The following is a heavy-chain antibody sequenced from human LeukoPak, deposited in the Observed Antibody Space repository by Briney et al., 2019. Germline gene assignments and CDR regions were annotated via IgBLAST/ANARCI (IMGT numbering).Heavy chain of an antibody. J-gene: IGHJ4*02. Sequence: GGSLRLSCAASGFTFSSYEMNWVRQAPGKGLEWVSYISSSGSTIYYADSVKGRFTISRDNAKNSLYLQMNSLRAEDTALYYCAKGGYDILTGYIAQWGQGTLVTVSS. CDR1: GFTFSSYE. CDR3: AKGGYDILTGYIAQ. V-gene: IGHV3-48*03. D-gene: IGHD3-9*01. CDR2: ISSSGSTI.